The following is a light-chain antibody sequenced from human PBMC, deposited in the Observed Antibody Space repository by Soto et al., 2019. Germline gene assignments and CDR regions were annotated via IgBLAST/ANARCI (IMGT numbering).Light chain of an antibody. CDR3: HHYNNWPPWT. Sequence: ELVMTQSPATLSVSPGERTTLSCRASQSVSSNLAWYHQKPGQAPRLLIYGASTRATAILARFIGSGSETEFTLTISRLQSEDFSVYYCHHYNNWPPWTFGQGTNVQIK. CDR1: QSVSSN. V-gene: IGKV3-15*01. CDR2: GAS. J-gene: IGKJ1*01.